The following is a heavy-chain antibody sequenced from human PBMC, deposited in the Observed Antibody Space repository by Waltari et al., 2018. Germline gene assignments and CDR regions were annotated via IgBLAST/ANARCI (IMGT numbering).Heavy chain of an antibody. D-gene: IGHD3-22*01. CDR3: VRRLTL. CDR1: GFTFDTYW. CDR2: KKQDGSEK. Sequence: VQLVESGGGLVQPGGSLRLSCAASGFTFDTYWMYWVRRAPGKGLGWVANKKQDGSEKYYGDSVKGRFTISRDNAKNSLYLQMNSLRAEDTALYYCVRRLTLWGQGTLVTVSS. V-gene: IGHV3-7*01. J-gene: IGHJ4*02.